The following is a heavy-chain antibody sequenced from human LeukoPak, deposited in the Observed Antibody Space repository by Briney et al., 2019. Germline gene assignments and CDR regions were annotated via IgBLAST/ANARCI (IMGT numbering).Heavy chain of an antibody. D-gene: IGHD3-22*01. CDR3: AKMAYYYDSSGYDDAFDI. Sequence: GGSLRLSCAASGFTFSSYAMSWVRQAPGKGLEWVSAISGSGGSTYYADSVKGRFTISRDNSKNTLSLQMNSLRAEGTAVYYCAKMAYYYDSSGYDDAFDIWGQGTMVTVSS. CDR1: GFTFSSYA. V-gene: IGHV3-23*01. J-gene: IGHJ3*02. CDR2: ISGSGGST.